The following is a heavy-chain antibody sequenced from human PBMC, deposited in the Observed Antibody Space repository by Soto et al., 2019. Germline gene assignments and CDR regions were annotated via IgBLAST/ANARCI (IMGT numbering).Heavy chain of an antibody. V-gene: IGHV3-66*01. J-gene: IGHJ4*02. CDR3: ARVPSSSYHYFDY. CDR1: GFTFSNHW. Sequence: GGSLRLSCAASGFTFSNHWMRWVRQAPGKGLVWVSVIYSAGSADFADSVKGRFTISRDNSKNTLYLQMSSLRAEDTAVYYCARVPSSSYHYFDYWGQGTLVTVSS. D-gene: IGHD6-13*01. CDR2: IYSAGSA.